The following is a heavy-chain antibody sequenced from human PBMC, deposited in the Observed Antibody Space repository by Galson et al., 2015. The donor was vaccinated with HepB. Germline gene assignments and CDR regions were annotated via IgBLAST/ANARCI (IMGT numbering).Heavy chain of an antibody. D-gene: IGHD3-10*01. CDR3: ARVSYIRAAAISGKKFDP. CDR1: GGSFSGYY. V-gene: IGHV4-34*01. J-gene: IGHJ5*02. CDR2: INHSGST. Sequence: ETLSLTCAVYGGSFSGYYWSWIRQPPGKGLEWIGEINHSGSTNYNPSLKSRVTISVDTSKNQFSLKLSSVTAADTAVYYCARVSYIRAAAISGKKFDPWGQGTLVTVSS.